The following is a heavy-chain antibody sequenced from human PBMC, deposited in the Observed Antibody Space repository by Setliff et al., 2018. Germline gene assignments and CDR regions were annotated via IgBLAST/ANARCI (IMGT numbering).Heavy chain of an antibody. J-gene: IGHJ6*03. CDR3: ARDKGYDSSGYYFYYYYYMDV. Sequence: ASVKVSCKASGYTFTTYYMHWVRQAPGQGLEWMGITNPSGGYANYAQKFQGRVTMTRDTSTSTVYMELSSLTSDDTAVYYCARDKGYDSSGYYFYYYYYMDVWGKGTTVTVSS. D-gene: IGHD3-22*01. CDR2: TNPSGGYA. CDR1: GYTFTTYY. V-gene: IGHV1-46*01.